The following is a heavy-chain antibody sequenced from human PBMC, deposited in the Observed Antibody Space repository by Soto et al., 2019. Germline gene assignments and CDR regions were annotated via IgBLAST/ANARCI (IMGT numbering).Heavy chain of an antibody. J-gene: IGHJ6*02. Sequence: SETLSLTCTVSGGSISSSSYYWGWIRQPPGKGLEWIGSIYYSGSTYYNPSLKSRVTISVDTSKNQFSLKLSSVTAADTAVYYCARWGDYGLYYYYGMDVWGQGTTVTLSS. CDR1: GGSISSSSYY. D-gene: IGHD4-17*01. CDR2: IYYSGST. CDR3: ARWGDYGLYYYYGMDV. V-gene: IGHV4-39*01.